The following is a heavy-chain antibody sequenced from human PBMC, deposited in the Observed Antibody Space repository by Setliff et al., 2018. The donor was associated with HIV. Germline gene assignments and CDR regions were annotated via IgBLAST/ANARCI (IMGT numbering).Heavy chain of an antibody. CDR2: IYHSAST. J-gene: IGHJ6*02. Sequence: SETLSLTCALSGYSISNGYYWGGIRQPSGKGLEWIGSIYHSASTFYNPSLKSRITISVDPSKNQFSLKVNSVTASDTALSYCASPKERYYYGSGTNVREYYGMDVWGQGTTVTVSS. V-gene: IGHV4-38-2*01. D-gene: IGHD3-10*01. CDR1: GYSISNGYY. CDR3: ASPKERYYYGSGTNVREYYGMDV.